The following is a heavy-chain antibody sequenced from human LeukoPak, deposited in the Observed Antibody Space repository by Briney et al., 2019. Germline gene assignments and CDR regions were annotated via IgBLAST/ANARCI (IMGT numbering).Heavy chain of an antibody. CDR2: ISGSGGST. J-gene: IGHJ5*02. CDR1: GFTFSSYA. Sequence: GGSQRLSCAVSGFTFSSYAMSWVRQAPGKGLEWVSAISGSGGSTYYADSVKGRFTISRDNSKNTLYLQMNSLRAEDTAVYYCAKRDRGPRGYSYGPWGQGTLVTVSS. V-gene: IGHV3-23*01. D-gene: IGHD5-18*01. CDR3: AKRDRGPRGYSYGP.